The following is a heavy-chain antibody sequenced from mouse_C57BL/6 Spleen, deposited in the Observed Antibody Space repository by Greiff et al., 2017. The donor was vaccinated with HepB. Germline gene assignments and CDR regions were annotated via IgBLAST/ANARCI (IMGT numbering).Heavy chain of an antibody. D-gene: IGHD2-5*01. J-gene: IGHJ2*01. CDR1: GYSITSGYY. CDR3: ARGSNKVENYFDY. Sequence: EVQLQQSGPGLVKPSQSLSLTCSVTGYSITSGYYWNWIRQFPGNKLEWMGYISYDGSNNYNPSLKNRISITRDTSKNQFFLKLNSVTTEDTATYYCARGSNKVENYFDYWGQGTTLTVSS. V-gene: IGHV3-6*01. CDR2: ISYDGSN.